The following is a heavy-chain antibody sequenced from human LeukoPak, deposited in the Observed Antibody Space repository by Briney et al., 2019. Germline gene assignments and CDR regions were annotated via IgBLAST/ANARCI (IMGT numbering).Heavy chain of an antibody. V-gene: IGHV3-23*01. D-gene: IGHD3-9*01. CDR3: ARDQAFDWFYYFYGMDV. CDR2: IGTSINNT. CDR1: GFTFNNYA. J-gene: IGHJ6*02. Sequence: HPGGSLRLSCAASGFTFNNYALSWVRQAPGKGLEWVSTIGTSINNTYYADSVKGRFTISRDNSNHTLSLQMSSLRAEDTAIYYCARDQAFDWFYYFYGMDVWGLGTTVIVSS.